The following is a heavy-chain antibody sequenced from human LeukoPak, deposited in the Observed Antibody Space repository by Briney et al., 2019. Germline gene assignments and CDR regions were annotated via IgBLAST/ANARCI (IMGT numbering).Heavy chain of an antibody. V-gene: IGHV1-69*02. J-gene: IGHJ5*02. CDR3: ARGLSEYCSSTSCYTLNWFDP. Sequence: RASAKVSCKASGGTFSSYTISWVRQAPGQGLEWMGRIIPILGIANYAQKFQGRVTITADKSTSTAYMELSSLRSEDTAVYYCARGLSEYCSSTSCYTLNWFDPWGQGTLVTVSS. D-gene: IGHD2-2*02. CDR1: GGTFSSYT. CDR2: IIPILGIA.